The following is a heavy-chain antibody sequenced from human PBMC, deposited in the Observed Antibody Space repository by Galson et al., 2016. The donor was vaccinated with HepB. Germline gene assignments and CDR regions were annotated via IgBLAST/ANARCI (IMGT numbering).Heavy chain of an antibody. V-gene: IGHV3-30*18. CDR3: AKAGDRDSDYYMDV. J-gene: IGHJ6*03. CDR1: EFTFSYYN. Sequence: SLRLSCAASEFTFSYYNMHWVRQSPGKGLEWVAIISYDGNNTYYADSVKGRFTISRDNSKNTLYLQMNSLRAEDTAIYYCAKAGDRDSDYYMDVWGKGTTVSVSS. D-gene: IGHD5-24*01. CDR2: ISYDGNNT.